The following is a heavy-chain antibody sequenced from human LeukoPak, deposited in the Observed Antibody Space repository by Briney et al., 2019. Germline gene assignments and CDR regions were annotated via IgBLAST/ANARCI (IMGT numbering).Heavy chain of an antibody. D-gene: IGHD3-22*01. V-gene: IGHV5-10-1*01. CDR2: IDPSDSYT. Sequence: GESLKISCKGSGYSFTNYWISWVRQLPGKGLEWMGRIDPSDSYTNYSPSFQGHVTISTDKSISTAYLQWSSLKASDTAMYYCARDDSSGYDYWGQGTLVTVSS. CDR1: GYSFTNYW. CDR3: ARDDSSGYDY. J-gene: IGHJ4*02.